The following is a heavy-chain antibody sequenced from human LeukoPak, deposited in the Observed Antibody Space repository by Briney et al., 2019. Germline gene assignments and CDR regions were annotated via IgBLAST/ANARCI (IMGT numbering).Heavy chain of an antibody. D-gene: IGHD4-23*01. V-gene: IGHV3-23*01. Sequence: GSLRLSCAASGFTFSSYAMSWVRQAPGKGLEWVSAISGSGGSTYYADSVKGRFTISRDNSKNTLYLQMNSLRTEDTAVYYCATDYGGAFRGWFDPWGQGTLVTVSS. J-gene: IGHJ5*02. CDR3: ATDYGGAFRGWFDP. CDR2: ISGSGGST. CDR1: GFTFSSYA.